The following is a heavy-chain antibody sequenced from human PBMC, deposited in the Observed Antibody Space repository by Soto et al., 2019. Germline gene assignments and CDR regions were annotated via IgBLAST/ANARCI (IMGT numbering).Heavy chain of an antibody. CDR2: ISGSGTNI. Sequence: PGGSLRLSCSASGFSFSDYYMTWVRQAPGKGLEWISYISGSGTNIYYAESVEGRFTISRDNARNSVHLQMNDLRGGDTARYFWAKMSRTDSYAPFFFWGQGTLVTVSS. D-gene: IGHD1-1*01. J-gene: IGHJ4*02. CDR1: GFSFSDYY. V-gene: IGHV3-11*01. CDR3: AKMSRTDSYAPFFF.